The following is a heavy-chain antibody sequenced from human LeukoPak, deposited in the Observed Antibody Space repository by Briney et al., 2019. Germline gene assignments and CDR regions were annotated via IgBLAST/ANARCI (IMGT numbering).Heavy chain of an antibody. CDR1: GFTFSSYA. CDR2: ISYDGSNK. CDR3: ARDHYYDSSGYLVY. D-gene: IGHD3-22*01. J-gene: IGHJ4*02. V-gene: IGHV3-30*04. Sequence: GRSLRLSCAASGFTFSSYAMHWVRQAPGKGLEWVAVISYDGSNKYYADSVKGRFTISRDNSKNTLYLQMNSLRAEDTAVYYCARDHYYDSSGYLVYWGQGTLVTVSS.